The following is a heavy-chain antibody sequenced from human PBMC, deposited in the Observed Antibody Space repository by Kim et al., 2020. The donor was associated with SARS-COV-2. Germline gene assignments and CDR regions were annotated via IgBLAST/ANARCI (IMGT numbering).Heavy chain of an antibody. CDR1: GFTFSNYA. J-gene: IGHJ3*02. CDR2: IRGGGANP. D-gene: IGHD5-18*01. V-gene: IGHV3-23*01. CDR3: AKCQYSYGSDAFDI. Sequence: GGSLRLSCAASGFTFSNYAMNWVRQAPGKGLEWVSGIRGGGANPKYADSVKGRFTISRDNSKNTLYLQMNSLRGDDTALYYCAKCQYSYGSDAFDIWGQVTLVSVSS.